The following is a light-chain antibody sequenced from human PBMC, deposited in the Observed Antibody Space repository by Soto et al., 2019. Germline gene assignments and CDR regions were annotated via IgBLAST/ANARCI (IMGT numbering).Light chain of an antibody. CDR2: GAS. V-gene: IGKV3-20*01. J-gene: IGKJ1*01. CDR1: QTVYNGF. Sequence: ENVLTQSPGTLSLSPGERATLSCRASQTVYNGFLAWYQQKPGQAPRLLIYGASSRATGIPDRFSGSGSGTDFTLTISSLEPEDFAVYYCQQYVSSPRTFGQGPKVDIK. CDR3: QQYVSSPRT.